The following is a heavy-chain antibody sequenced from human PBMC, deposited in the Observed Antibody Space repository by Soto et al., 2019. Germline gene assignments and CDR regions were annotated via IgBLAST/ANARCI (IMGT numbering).Heavy chain of an antibody. CDR2: IYYSGST. CDR1: GGSISSYY. J-gene: IGHJ3*02. D-gene: IGHD6-19*01. CDR3: ARLTVAGRNAFDI. Sequence: SETLSLTCTVSGGSISSYYWSWIRQPPGKGLEWIGYIYYSGSTNYNPSLKSRVTISVDTSKNQFSLKLSSVTAADTAVYYCARLTVAGRNAFDIWGQGTMVTVSS. V-gene: IGHV4-59*08.